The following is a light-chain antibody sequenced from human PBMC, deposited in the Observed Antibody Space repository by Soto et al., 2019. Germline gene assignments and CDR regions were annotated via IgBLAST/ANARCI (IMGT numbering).Light chain of an antibody. CDR2: GAS. Sequence: EIVLTQSPGTLSLSPGERATLSCRASQSVSNNYLAWYQQKPGQAPRLLIYGASNRATGITDRFSGSGSGTNFTLTISRLEPEDFAVYYCNQGNFGQGTKVDIK. CDR3: NQGN. CDR1: QSVSNNY. V-gene: IGKV3-20*01. J-gene: IGKJ1*01.